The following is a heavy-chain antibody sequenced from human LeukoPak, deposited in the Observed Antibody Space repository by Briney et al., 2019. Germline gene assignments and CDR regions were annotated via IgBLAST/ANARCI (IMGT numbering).Heavy chain of an antibody. J-gene: IGHJ3*02. CDR3: ARSSVLLWFGELFGAFDI. Sequence: SETLSLTCTVSGGSISSYYWSWIRQPPGKGLEWIGYIYYSGSTNYNPSLKSRVTISVDTSKNQFSLKLSSVTAADTAVYYCARSSVLLWFGELFGAFDIWGQGTMVTVSS. D-gene: IGHD3-10*01. V-gene: IGHV4-59*12. CDR1: GGSISSYY. CDR2: IYYSGST.